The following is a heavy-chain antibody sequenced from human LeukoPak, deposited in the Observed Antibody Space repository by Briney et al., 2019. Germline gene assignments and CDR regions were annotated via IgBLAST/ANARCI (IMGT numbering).Heavy chain of an antibody. CDR2: IYYSGST. D-gene: IGHD6-19*01. CDR3: ARSPYSSGWCFDY. CDR1: GGSISSSSYC. V-gene: IGHV4-39*01. J-gene: IGHJ4*02. Sequence: SETLSLTCTVSGGSISSSSYCWGWIRQPPGKGLEWIGSIYYSGSTYYNPSLKSRVTISVDTSKNQFSLKLSSVTAADTAVYYCARSPYSSGWCFDYWGQGTLVTVSS.